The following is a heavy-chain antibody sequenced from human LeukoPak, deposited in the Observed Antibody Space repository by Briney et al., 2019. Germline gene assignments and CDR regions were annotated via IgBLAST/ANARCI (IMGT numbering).Heavy chain of an antibody. D-gene: IGHD1-14*01. CDR1: GYTFTSYG. CDR2: ISAYNGNT. Sequence: ASVKVSCKASGYTFTSYGISWVRQAPGQGLEWMGWISAYNGNTNYAQKFQGRVTMTRDTSISTAYMELSRLRSDDTAVYYCARGSRVRVRNLNVDYWGQGTLVTVSS. CDR3: ARGSRVRVRNLNVDY. J-gene: IGHJ4*02. V-gene: IGHV1-18*01.